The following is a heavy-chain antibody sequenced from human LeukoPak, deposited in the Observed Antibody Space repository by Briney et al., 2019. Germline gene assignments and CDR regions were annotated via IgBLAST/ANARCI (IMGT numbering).Heavy chain of an antibody. V-gene: IGHV5-10-1*01. J-gene: IGHJ5*02. CDR3: ARQDSQFCSGGSCYSSKPGSWFDP. CDR1: GYSFTSYW. Sequence: GESLKISCKGSGYSFTSYWISWVRQVPGKGLEWMGRIDPSDSYTNYSPSFQGHVTISADKSISTAYLQWSSLKASDTAMYYCARQDSQFCSGGSCYSSKPGSWFDPWGQGTLVTVSS. CDR2: IDPSDSYT. D-gene: IGHD2-15*01.